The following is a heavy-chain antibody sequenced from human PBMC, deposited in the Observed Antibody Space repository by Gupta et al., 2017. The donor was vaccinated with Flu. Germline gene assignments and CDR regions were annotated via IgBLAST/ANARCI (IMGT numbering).Heavy chain of an antibody. CDR3: ARWGVIIRDPDY. J-gene: IGHJ4*02. CDR2: IYSGGST. Sequence: EVQLVESGGGLVQPGGSLRLSCAASVFTVSSNYMSWVRQAPGKGLEWVSVIYSGGSTYYADSVKGRFTISRDNSKNTLYLKMKSLRAEDTAVYYCARWGVIIRDPDYGGQGTLVTVSS. CDR1: VFTVSSNY. D-gene: IGHD3-10*01. V-gene: IGHV3-66*02.